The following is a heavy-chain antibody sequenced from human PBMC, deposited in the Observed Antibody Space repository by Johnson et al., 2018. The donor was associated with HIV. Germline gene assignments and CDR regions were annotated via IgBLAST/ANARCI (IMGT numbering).Heavy chain of an antibody. CDR2: ISYDGSNK. V-gene: IGHV3-30*18. CDR1: GFTFSSYD. CDR3: AKDLSYPKTRAFDI. Sequence: QMLLVESGGGVVQPGRSLRLSCAASGFTFSSYDMHWVRQAPGKGLEWVAVISYDGSNKYYADSVKGRFTISRDNSKNTLYLQMYSLRAEDTAVYYCAKDLSYPKTRAFDIWGQGTMVTVSS. D-gene: IGHD2/OR15-2a*01. J-gene: IGHJ3*02.